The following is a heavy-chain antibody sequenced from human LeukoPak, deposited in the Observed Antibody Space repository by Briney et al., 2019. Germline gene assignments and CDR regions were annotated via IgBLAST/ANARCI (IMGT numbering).Heavy chain of an antibody. CDR3: ASYHILTGYSDY. CDR1: GFTFSSYE. CDR2: ISSGGSTI. Sequence: PGGSLRLSXAASGFTFSSYEMNWVRQAPGKGLEWVSYISSGGSTIYYADSVKGRFTISRDNAKNSLYLQMNSLRAEDTAVYYCASYHILTGYSDYWGQGTLVTVSS. D-gene: IGHD3-9*01. V-gene: IGHV3-48*03. J-gene: IGHJ4*02.